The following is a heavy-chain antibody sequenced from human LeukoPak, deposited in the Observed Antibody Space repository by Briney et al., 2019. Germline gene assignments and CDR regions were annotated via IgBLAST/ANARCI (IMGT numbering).Heavy chain of an antibody. J-gene: IGHJ2*01. CDR3: ARAGTYHWYFDL. V-gene: IGHV4-38-2*02. Sequence: SETLSLTCTVSGYSISSGYCWGWIRQPPGKGLEWIGSIYHSGSTYYNPSLKSRVTISVDASKNQFSLKLSSVTAADTAVYYCARAGTYHWYFDLWGRGTLVTVSS. D-gene: IGHD1-26*01. CDR1: GYSISSGYC. CDR2: IYHSGST.